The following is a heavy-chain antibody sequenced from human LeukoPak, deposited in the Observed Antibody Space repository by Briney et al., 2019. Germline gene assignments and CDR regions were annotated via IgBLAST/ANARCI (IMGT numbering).Heavy chain of an antibody. V-gene: IGHV4-39*01. CDR1: GGSISSSSYY. J-gene: IGHJ5*02. Sequence: SETLSLTCTVSGGSISSSSYYWGWIRQPPGKGLEWIGIIYYSGSTYYNPSLKSRLTISVDTSKNQFSLKLSSVTATDTAVYYCARPGYCSSTSCYEYWFDPWGQGTLVTVSS. D-gene: IGHD2-2*01. CDR2: IYYSGST. CDR3: ARPGYCSSTSCYEYWFDP.